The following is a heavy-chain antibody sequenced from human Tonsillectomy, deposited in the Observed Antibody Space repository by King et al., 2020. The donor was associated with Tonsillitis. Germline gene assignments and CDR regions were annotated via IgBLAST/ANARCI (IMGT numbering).Heavy chain of an antibody. J-gene: IGHJ3*02. D-gene: IGHD3-22*01. CDR2: IYYSGIT. CDR3: ARLDPQDSRGYYSPGSAFDI. Sequence: QLQESGPGLVKPSQTLSLTCTVSGGSISSGGYYWGWIRQPPGKGLEWIGSIYYSGITYYNPSLKSRVTISVDTSKNQFSLKLSSVTAADTAVYYCARLDPQDSRGYYSPGSAFDIWGQGTIVTVSS. CDR1: GGSISSGGYY. V-gene: IGHV4-39*01.